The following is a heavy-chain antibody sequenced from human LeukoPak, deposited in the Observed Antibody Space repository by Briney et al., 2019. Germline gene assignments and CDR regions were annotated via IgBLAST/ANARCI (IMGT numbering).Heavy chain of an antibody. V-gene: IGHV3-53*01. CDR3: ARGQKHIVATTLPDY. CDR1: GLTFRTYA. J-gene: IGHJ4*02. CDR2: IYSGGST. Sequence: GGSLRLSCAASGLTFRTYAMSWVRQAPGKGLEWVSVIYSGGSTYYADSVKGRFTISRDNSKNTLYLQMNSLRAEDTAVYYCARGQKHIVATTLPDYWGQGTLVTVSS. D-gene: IGHD5-12*01.